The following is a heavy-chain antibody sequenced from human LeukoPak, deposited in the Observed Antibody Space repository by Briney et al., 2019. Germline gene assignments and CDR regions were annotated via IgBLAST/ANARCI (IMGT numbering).Heavy chain of an antibody. D-gene: IGHD6-13*01. V-gene: IGHV3-30-3*01. Sequence: GGSLRLSCAASGFTFSSYAMHWVRQAPGKGLEWVAVISYDGSNKYYADSVKGRFTISRDNSKNTLYLQMNSLRAEDTAVYYCASSYAAAEETGFDYWGQGTLVTVSS. CDR2: ISYDGSNK. CDR1: GFTFSSYA. J-gene: IGHJ4*02. CDR3: ASSYAAAEETGFDY.